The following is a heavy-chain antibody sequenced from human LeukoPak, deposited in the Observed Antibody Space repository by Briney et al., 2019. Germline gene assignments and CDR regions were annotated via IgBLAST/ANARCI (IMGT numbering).Heavy chain of an antibody. CDR2: ISNYFGVT. CDR1: GFRFSSFG. V-gene: IGHV1-18*04. CDR3: ARDSDYSGNGNGDRFDP. Sequence: ASVKVSCKASGFRFSSFGVSWVRQAPGQGLEWMGWISNYFGVTHYAEKLEDRVTMTVDTSTTTVYMELRSLKYDDTAIYYCARDSDYSGNGNGDRFDPWGQGTVVIVSS. D-gene: IGHD4-11*01. J-gene: IGHJ5*02.